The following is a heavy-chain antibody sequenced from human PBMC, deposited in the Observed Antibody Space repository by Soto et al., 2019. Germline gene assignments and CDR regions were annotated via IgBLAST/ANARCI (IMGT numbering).Heavy chain of an antibody. J-gene: IGHJ5*02. D-gene: IGHD6-6*01. CDR2: IYYSGST. V-gene: IGHV4-61*01. CDR1: GGSVSSGSYY. CDR3: AREPFQPLSWTNAARLSKAGGFDP. Sequence: SETLSLTCTVSGGSVSSGSYYWSWIRQPPGKGLEWIGYIYYSGSTNYNPSLKSRISISLDTSKNQFSLKLSSVTATDTAVYYCAREPFQPLSWTNAARLSKAGGFDPWGQGTLVTVSS.